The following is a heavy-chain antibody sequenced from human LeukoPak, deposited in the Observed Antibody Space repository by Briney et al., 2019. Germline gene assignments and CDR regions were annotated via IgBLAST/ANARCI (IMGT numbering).Heavy chain of an antibody. D-gene: IGHD3-22*01. V-gene: IGHV3-30*04. CDR2: ISYDGSNK. J-gene: IGHJ4*02. CDR3: ARDSDYYDSSGRFDY. Sequence: GGSLRLSCAASGFTFSSYAVHWVRQAPGKGLEWVAVISYDGSNKYYADSVKGRFTISRDNSKNTLYLQMNSLRAEDTAVYYCARDSDYYDSSGRFDYWGQGTLVTVSS. CDR1: GFTFSSYA.